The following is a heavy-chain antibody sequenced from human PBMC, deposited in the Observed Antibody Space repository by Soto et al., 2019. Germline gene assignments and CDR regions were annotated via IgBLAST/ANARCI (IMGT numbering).Heavy chain of an antibody. CDR2: INHSGST. CDR1: GGSFSGYY. D-gene: IGHD2-2*01. V-gene: IGHV4-34*01. Sequence: SETLXLTCAVYGGSFSGYYWSWIRQPPGKGLEWIGEINHSGSTNYNPSLKSRVTISVDTSKNQFSLKPSSVTAADTAVYYCARGPSVVVPAAIRGCFDYWGQGTLVTVSS. J-gene: IGHJ4*02. CDR3: ARGPSVVVPAAIRGCFDY.